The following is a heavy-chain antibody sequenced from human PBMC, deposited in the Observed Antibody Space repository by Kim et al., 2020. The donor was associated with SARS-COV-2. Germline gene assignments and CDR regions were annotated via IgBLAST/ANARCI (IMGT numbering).Heavy chain of an antibody. CDR3: ASPLLYYYDSAGYRL. J-gene: IGHJ1*01. Sequence: PSPKSRVTISVDTSKNQFSRKLNSVTAADTAVYYCASPLLYYYDSAGYRLWGQGTLVTVSS. V-gene: IGHV4-39*01. D-gene: IGHD3-22*01.